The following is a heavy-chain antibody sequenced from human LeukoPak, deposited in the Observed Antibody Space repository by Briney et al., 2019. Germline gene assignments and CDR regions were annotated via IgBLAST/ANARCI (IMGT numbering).Heavy chain of an antibody. D-gene: IGHD3-22*01. CDR1: GGSISSYY. Sequence: MPSETLSLTCTVSGGSISSYYWSWIRQPAGKGLEWIGRIYTSGSTNYNPSLKSRVTMSVDTSKNQFSLKLSSVTAADTAVYYCAREGDYYDSSGPPDYWGQGTLVTVSS. J-gene: IGHJ4*02. CDR3: AREGDYYDSSGPPDY. CDR2: IYTSGST. V-gene: IGHV4-4*07.